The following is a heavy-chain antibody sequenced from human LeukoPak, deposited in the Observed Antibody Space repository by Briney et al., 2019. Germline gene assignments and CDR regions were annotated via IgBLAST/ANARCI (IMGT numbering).Heavy chain of an antibody. CDR2: ISAYDGNT. CDR1: GYTFTNYG. J-gene: IGHJ4*02. D-gene: IGHD6-13*01. CDR3: ARETGYSSGWYDDY. V-gene: IGHV1-18*01. Sequence: ASVKVSCKASGYTFTNYGINWVRQAPGQGLEWMGWISAYDGNTKYAQRVQGRVTLTTDTFTSTAYMELRSLRFDDTAVYYCARETGYSSGWYDDYWGQGTLVTVSS.